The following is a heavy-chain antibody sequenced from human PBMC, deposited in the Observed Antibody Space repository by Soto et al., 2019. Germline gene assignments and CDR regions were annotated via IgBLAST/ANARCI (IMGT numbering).Heavy chain of an antibody. D-gene: IGHD2-2*01. J-gene: IGHJ4*02. CDR3: ARQYQEVRPPYFDY. CDR2: ISAYNGNT. Sequence: ASVKVSCKASGYTFTSSGFSWVRQAPGQGLEWMGWISAYNGNTNYAQKLQGRVTMTTDTSTSTAYMELRSLRSDDTAVYYCARQYQEVRPPYFDYWGQGTLVTVSS. CDR1: GYTFTSSG. V-gene: IGHV1-18*01.